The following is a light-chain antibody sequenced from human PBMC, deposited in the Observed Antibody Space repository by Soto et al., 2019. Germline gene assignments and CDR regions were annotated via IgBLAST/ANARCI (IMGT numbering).Light chain of an antibody. Sequence: EIVLTQSPATLSWSPGERGTLSCRASQSVSSYLAWYQQKPGQAPRLLIYDASNRATGIPARFSGSGSGTDFTLTISSLEPEDFAVYYCQQRSNWPTFGQGTRLEI. J-gene: IGKJ5*01. CDR2: DAS. CDR1: QSVSSY. CDR3: QQRSNWPT. V-gene: IGKV3-11*01.